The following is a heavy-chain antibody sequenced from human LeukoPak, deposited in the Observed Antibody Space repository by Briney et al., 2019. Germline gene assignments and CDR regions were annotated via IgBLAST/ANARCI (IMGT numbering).Heavy chain of an antibody. CDR1: GASISPNY. CDR3: ARGHYGSGTGTYPD. D-gene: IGHD3-10*01. CDR2: IYYSGST. Sequence: TSETLSPTCTVSGASISPNYWSWIRQPPGKGLEWIGYIYYSGSTNYNPSLKSRVTISVDTSKNQLSLNLSSVTAADTAVYYCARGHYGSGTGTYPDWGQGTLVTVSS. J-gene: IGHJ4*02. V-gene: IGHV4-59*01.